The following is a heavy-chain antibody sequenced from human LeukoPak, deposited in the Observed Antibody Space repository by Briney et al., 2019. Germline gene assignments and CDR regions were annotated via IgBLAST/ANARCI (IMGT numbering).Heavy chain of an antibody. CDR3: ARAGSGHDTY. D-gene: IGHD3-10*01. CDR1: GDSVSANSVT. V-gene: IGHV6-1*01. Sequence: SQTLSLTCVISGDSVSANSVTWHWIRQSPSRGLEWLGRTYYRSKWFYDFALSVRSRITINADTSKNQFSLHLNSVTPEDTAVYYCARAGSGHDTYWGQGTLVTVSS. J-gene: IGHJ4*02. CDR2: TYYRSKWFY.